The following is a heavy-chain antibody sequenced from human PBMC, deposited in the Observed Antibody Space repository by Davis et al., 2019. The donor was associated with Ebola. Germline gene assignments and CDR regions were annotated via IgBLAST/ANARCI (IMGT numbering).Heavy chain of an antibody. Sequence: GESLKISCAASGFSFSTSFMTWVRQAPGMGLEWVASIKEDGSSKGYVDSVKGRFTISKDNAKNSLYLQMNSLRAEDTAVYYCARRIDYWGQGTLVTVSS. CDR1: GFSFSTSF. CDR2: IKEDGSSK. CDR3: ARRIDY. J-gene: IGHJ4*02. V-gene: IGHV3-7*01.